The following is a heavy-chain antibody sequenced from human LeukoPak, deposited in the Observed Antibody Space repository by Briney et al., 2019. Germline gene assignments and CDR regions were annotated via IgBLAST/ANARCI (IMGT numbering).Heavy chain of an antibody. J-gene: IGHJ4*02. CDR3: ARAVGIFDWLPLFDY. Sequence: PSETLSLTCSVYGGSFSGHYWSWIRQSPGKGLERIGEINHSGSTNYNPSLKCRVAISVATSKNQFSLKLSSVTAADTAVYYCARAVGIFDWLPLFDYWGQGTLVTVSS. V-gene: IGHV4-34*01. CDR1: GGSFSGHY. D-gene: IGHD3-9*01. CDR2: INHSGST.